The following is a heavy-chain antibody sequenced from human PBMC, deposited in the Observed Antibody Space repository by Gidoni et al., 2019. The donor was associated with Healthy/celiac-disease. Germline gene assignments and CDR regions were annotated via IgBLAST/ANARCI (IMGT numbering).Heavy chain of an antibody. Sequence: QVQLQESGPGLVKPSETLSLTCHVSGGSISSYYWSWIRQPPGKGLEWIGYIYYSGSTNYNPSLKSRVTISVDTSKNQFSLKLSSVTAADTAVYYCARTLIISPYYYYGMDVWGQGTTVTVSS. D-gene: IGHD3-10*01. CDR2: IYYSGST. J-gene: IGHJ6*02. CDR1: GGSISSYY. V-gene: IGHV4-59*01. CDR3: ARTLIISPYYYYGMDV.